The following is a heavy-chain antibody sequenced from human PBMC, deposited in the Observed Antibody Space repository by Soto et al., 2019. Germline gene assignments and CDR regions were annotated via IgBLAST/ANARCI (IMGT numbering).Heavy chain of an antibody. Sequence: QVQLVQSGAEVKKPGASVKVSCRSSGYTFTAYYIHWLRQAPGQGLEWMGWINPNSGATNYAQKFQGWVTMTRDTSITTAYIELSRLRSDDTAVYYCAKFSSTYYYFDYRGQGTLVTVSS. CDR1: GYTFTAYY. D-gene: IGHD6-13*01. CDR3: AKFSSTYYYFDY. J-gene: IGHJ4*02. CDR2: INPNSGAT. V-gene: IGHV1-2*04.